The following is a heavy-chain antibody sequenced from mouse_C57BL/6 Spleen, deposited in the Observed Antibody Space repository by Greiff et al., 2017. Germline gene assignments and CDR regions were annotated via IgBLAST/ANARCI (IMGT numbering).Heavy chain of an antibody. CDR1: GFSLTSYG. Sequence: VQLQQSGPGLVQPSQSLSIPCTVSGFSLTSYGVHWVRQSPGKGLEWLGVIWSGGSTDYNDAFISRLGISKDNSKSQVFFKMNSLQADDTAIYYCARNIYYGNYGWDFDVWGTGTTVTVSS. CDR3: ARNIYYGNYGWDFDV. CDR2: IWSGGST. V-gene: IGHV2-2*01. J-gene: IGHJ1*03. D-gene: IGHD2-1*01.